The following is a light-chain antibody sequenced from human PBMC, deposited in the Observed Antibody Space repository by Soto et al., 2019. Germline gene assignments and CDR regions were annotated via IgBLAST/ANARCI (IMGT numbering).Light chain of an antibody. V-gene: IGLV2-14*01. Sequence: QSALTQPASVSGSPGQSIAISCTGTSSDVGGYNYVSWYQQHPGKAPKLMLYEVSNRPSGVSSRFSGSKSGSTASLTISGLQAEDEGDYYCCSYTTTSTLVFGPGTKLTVL. J-gene: IGLJ1*01. CDR1: SSDVGGYNY. CDR3: CSYTTTSTLV. CDR2: EVS.